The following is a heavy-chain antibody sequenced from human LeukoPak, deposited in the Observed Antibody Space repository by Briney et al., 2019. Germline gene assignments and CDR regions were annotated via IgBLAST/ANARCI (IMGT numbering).Heavy chain of an antibody. CDR2: LSGSGGTT. CDR1: GFTFSSYA. V-gene: IGHV3-23*01. D-gene: IGHD5-24*01. J-gene: IGHJ4*02. Sequence: SGGSLRLSCTASGFTFSSYAMTWVRQAPGEGLQWVSALSGSGGTTYYADSVKGRFTISRDNSKNTLYLQMNSLRAEDTAVYYCAKDRDGYNFDYWGQGTLVTVSS. CDR3: AKDRDGYNFDY.